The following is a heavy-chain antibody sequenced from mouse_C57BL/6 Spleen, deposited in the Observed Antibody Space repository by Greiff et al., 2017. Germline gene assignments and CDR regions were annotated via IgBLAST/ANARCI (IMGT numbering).Heavy chain of an antibody. J-gene: IGHJ2*01. CDR1: GFTFSSYG. CDR3: ARLDGYYDYFDY. Sequence: DVKLVESGGDLVKPGGSLKLSCAASGFTFSSYGMSWVRQTPDKRLEWVATISSGGSYTYYPDSVKGRFTISRDNAKNTLYLQMSSLKSEDTAMYYCARLDGYYDYFDYWGQGTTLTVSS. D-gene: IGHD2-3*01. CDR2: ISSGGSYT. V-gene: IGHV5-6*02.